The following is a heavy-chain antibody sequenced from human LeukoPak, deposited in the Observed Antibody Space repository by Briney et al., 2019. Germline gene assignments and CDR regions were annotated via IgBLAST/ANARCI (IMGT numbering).Heavy chain of an antibody. CDR1: GFTFSSYW. D-gene: IGHD6-19*01. V-gene: IGHV3-7*01. CDR3: ARTTGYSSGWYYNYYYGMDV. J-gene: IGHJ6*02. Sequence: GGSLRLSCAASGFTFSSYWMSWVRQAPGKGLEWVANIKQDGSEKYYVGSVKGRFTISRDNAKNSLYLQMNSLRAEDTAVYYCARTTGYSSGWYYNYYYGMDVWGQGTTVTVSS. CDR2: IKQDGSEK.